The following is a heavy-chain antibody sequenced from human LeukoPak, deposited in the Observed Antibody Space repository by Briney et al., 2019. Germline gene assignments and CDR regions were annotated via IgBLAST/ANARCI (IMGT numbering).Heavy chain of an antibody. J-gene: IGHJ6*02. CDR2: MSGSGGNT. CDR1: GFTFRGYA. CDR3: AKDEVAGAYYYYYYGMDV. Sequence: GSLRLSCAASGFTFRGYAMTWVRQAPGKGLEWVSAMSGSGGNTYYADSVKGRFAISRDNSKNILYLQMNSLRAEDTAVYYCAKDEVAGAYYYYYYGMDVWGQGTTVTVSS. D-gene: IGHD6-19*01. V-gene: IGHV3-23*01.